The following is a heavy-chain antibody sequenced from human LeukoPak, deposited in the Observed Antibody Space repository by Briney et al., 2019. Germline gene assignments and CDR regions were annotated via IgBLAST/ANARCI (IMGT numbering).Heavy chain of an antibody. D-gene: IGHD1-20*01. J-gene: IGHJ4*02. CDR3: ARDGRYNLNYADY. Sequence: GGSLRLSCAASGFTFTTNAMSWVRQAPGKGLEWVSAISGRTGATYYADSEKGRFTISRDNSKSTLYLQMDSLRAEDTAVYYCARDGRYNLNYADYWGQGTLVTVSS. CDR1: GFTFTTNA. CDR2: ISGRTGAT. V-gene: IGHV3-23*01.